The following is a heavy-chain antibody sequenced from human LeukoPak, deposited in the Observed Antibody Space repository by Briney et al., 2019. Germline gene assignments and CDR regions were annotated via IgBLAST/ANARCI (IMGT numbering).Heavy chain of an antibody. CDR1: GFTVSSNY. J-gene: IGHJ4*02. CDR2: IYSVGTT. Sequence: EGSLRLSCAASGFTVSSNYMTWVRQAPGKGLEWVSVIYSVGTTYYADSVKGRFTISRDNARNSVNLQLNSLRVEDTALYYCARGRGWVDHWGQGTLVTVSS. D-gene: IGHD3-16*01. CDR3: ARGRGWVDH. V-gene: IGHV3-53*01.